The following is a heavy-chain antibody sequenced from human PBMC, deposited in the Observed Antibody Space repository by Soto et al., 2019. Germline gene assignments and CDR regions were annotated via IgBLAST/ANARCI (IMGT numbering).Heavy chain of an antibody. D-gene: IGHD6-19*01. CDR3: ARSRDAVATQNS. V-gene: IGHV1-2*02. Sequence: ASVKVSCKTSGYSFIDYYIHWVRQAPGQGLEWVGWISPNSGASKYADNFQGRVTMTRDRSTSTVYMELTGLISDDTAVYYCARSRDAVATQNSRGKGTRGTVAS. CDR2: ISPNSGAS. J-gene: IGHJ5*01. CDR1: GYSFIDYY.